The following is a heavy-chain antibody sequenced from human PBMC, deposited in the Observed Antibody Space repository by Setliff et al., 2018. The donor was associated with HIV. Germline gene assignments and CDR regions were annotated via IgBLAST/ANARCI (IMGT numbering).Heavy chain of an antibody. D-gene: IGHD3-22*01. V-gene: IGHV3-48*03. CDR3: ARPNYYDGSGSFDY. J-gene: IGHJ4*02. CDR2: ISSSGTTI. CDR1: GFTFSNYE. Sequence: QPGGSLRLSCAASGFTFSNYEMNWVRQAPGKGLEWVSYISSSGTTIYYADSVKGRFTISRDNAKNSLYLQMNSLRAEDTAVYYCARPNYYDGSGSFDYWGQGTLVTVSS.